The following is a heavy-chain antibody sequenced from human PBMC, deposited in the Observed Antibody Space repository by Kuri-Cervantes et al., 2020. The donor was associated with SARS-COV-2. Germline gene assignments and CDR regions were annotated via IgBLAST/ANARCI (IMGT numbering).Heavy chain of an antibody. J-gene: IGHJ6*02. CDR1: GDTFTYRF. CDR3: ATGMVRGLIQSYYYGMDV. D-gene: IGHD3-10*01. V-gene: IGHV1-2*04. Sequence: ASVKVSCKASGDTFTYRFLHWVRQAPGQGLEWMGWINPNSGGTNYAQKFQGWVTMTRDTSISTAYMELSRLRSDDTAVYYCATGMVRGLIQSYYYGMDVWGQGTTVTVSS. CDR2: INPNSGGT.